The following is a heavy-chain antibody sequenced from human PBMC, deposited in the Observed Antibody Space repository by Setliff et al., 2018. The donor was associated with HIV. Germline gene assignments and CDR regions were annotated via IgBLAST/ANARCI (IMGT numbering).Heavy chain of an antibody. CDR1: GGSISSRTYY. CDR3: ARHGITKIVVATPDTIDY. V-gene: IGHV4-39*01. Sequence: SETLSLTCTVSGGSISSRTYYWGCIRQPPGKGLEWIGSIYYSGNTYYNPSLKSRVTIPVDTSKNQFSLKLTSVTAADTAVYYCARHGITKIVVATPDTIDYWGQGTLVTVSS. CDR2: IYYSGNT. J-gene: IGHJ4*02. D-gene: IGHD3-22*01.